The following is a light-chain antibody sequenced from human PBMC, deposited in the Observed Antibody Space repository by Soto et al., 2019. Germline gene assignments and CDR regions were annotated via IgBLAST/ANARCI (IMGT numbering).Light chain of an antibody. V-gene: IGKV3-15*01. CDR1: QSISSY. CDR2: DAS. CDR3: HQDNAWPRVT. Sequence: EIVMTQSPATLSVSPGERATLSCRASQSISSYLAWYQQKPGQAPRLLIYDASTRATDIPARFSGGGSGTEFSLTTNSLQAHDVAVYYCHQDNAWPRVTFGQGTKVEVK. J-gene: IGKJ1*01.